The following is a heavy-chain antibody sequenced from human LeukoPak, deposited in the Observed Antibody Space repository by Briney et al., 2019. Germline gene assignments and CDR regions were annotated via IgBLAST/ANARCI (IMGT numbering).Heavy chain of an antibody. Sequence: GASVKVSCKASGHTFTSYAMNWVRQAPGQGLEWMGWINTNTGNPTYAQGFTGRFVFSLDTSVSTAYLQISSLKAEDTAVYYCARDHPAYCGGDCYSNFDYWGQGTLVTVSS. D-gene: IGHD2-21*02. CDR1: GHTFTSYA. CDR2: INTNTGNP. J-gene: IGHJ4*02. V-gene: IGHV7-4-1*02. CDR3: ARDHPAYCGGDCYSNFDY.